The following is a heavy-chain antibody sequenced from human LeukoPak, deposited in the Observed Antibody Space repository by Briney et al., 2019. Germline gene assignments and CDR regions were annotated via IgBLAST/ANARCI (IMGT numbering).Heavy chain of an antibody. D-gene: IGHD2-2*02. CDR2: IIPIFGTA. CDR3: ARVLGDCSSTSCYTDYYYYMDV. CDR1: GGTFSSYA. J-gene: IGHJ6*03. V-gene: IGHV1-69*01. Sequence: GASVKVSCKASGGTFSSYAISWVRQAPGQGLEWMGGIIPIFGTANYAQKFQGRVTITADESTSTAYMELSSLRSEDTAVYYCARVLGDCSSTSCYTDYYYYMDVWGKGTTVTVSS.